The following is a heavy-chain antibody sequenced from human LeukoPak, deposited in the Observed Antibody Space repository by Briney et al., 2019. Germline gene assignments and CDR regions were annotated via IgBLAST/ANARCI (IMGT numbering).Heavy chain of an antibody. CDR2: IQQNGNEK. J-gene: IGHJ4*02. V-gene: IGHV3-7*01. CDR1: GFTFSSYW. CDR3: AREDHSKYEY. D-gene: IGHD4-11*01. Sequence: PGGSLRLSCVASGFTFSSYWMAWVRQAPGKGPEWVASIQQNGNEKYYVDSVKGRFTISKDNAKNLLFLQMNSLRAEDTAVYYCAREDHSKYEYWGQGTPATVSS.